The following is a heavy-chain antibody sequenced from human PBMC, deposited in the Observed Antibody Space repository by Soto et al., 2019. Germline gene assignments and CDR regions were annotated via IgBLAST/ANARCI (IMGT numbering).Heavy chain of an antibody. V-gene: IGHV1-2*04. D-gene: IGHD3-10*01. CDR2: INPNSGGT. Sequence: GASGKVSCKASCNTIAGSYMQSGRPAPGQGLEWMGWINPNSGGTNYAQKFQGWVTMTRDTSISTAYMELSRLRSDDTAVYYCARDSYYGSGTIPWYWGQGTLVTVSS. CDR3: ARDSYYGSGTIPWY. CDR1: CNTIAGSY. J-gene: IGHJ4*02.